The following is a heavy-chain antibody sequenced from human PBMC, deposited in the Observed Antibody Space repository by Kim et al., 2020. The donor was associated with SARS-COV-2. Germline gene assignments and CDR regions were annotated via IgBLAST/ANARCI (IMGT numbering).Heavy chain of an antibody. V-gene: IGHV1-46*01. CDR1: GYTFTSYY. J-gene: IGHJ4*02. CDR3: ARDLHSYYYDSSGYYPYYFDY. CDR2: INPSGGST. D-gene: IGHD3-22*01. Sequence: ASVKVSCKASGYTFTSYYMHWVRQAHGQGLEWMGIINPSGGSTSYAQKFQGRVTMTRDTSTSTVYMELSSLRSEDTAVYYCARDLHSYYYDSSGYYPYYFDYWGQGTLVTVSS.